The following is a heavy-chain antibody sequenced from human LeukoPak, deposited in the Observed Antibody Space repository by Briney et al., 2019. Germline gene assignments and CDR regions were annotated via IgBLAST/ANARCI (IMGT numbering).Heavy chain of an antibody. CDR1: GFTFSSDW. J-gene: IGHJ3*02. CDR3: ARDGYNVAFDI. D-gene: IGHD1-14*01. V-gene: IGHV3-74*01. Sequence: GGSLRLSCAASGFTFSSDWMHWVRQAPGKGLVWVSRINRDGRSTTYADSVKGRFTISRDNAKNTLYLQMNSLRAEDTAVYYCARDGYNVAFDIWGQGTMVTVSS. CDR2: INRDGRST.